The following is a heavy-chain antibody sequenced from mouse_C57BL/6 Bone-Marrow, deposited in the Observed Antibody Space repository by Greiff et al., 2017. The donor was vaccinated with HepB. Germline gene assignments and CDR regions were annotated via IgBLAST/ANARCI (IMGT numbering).Heavy chain of an antibody. CDR1: GYSITSGYY. Sequence: EVQLQESGPGLVKPSQSLSLTCSVTGYSITSGYYWNWIRQFPGNKLEWMGYISYDGSNNYNPSLKNRISITRDTSKNQFFLKLNSVTTEDTATYYCASYYSNYSGFAYWGQGTLVTVSA. J-gene: IGHJ3*01. CDR2: ISYDGSN. CDR3: ASYYSNYSGFAY. V-gene: IGHV3-6*01. D-gene: IGHD2-5*01.